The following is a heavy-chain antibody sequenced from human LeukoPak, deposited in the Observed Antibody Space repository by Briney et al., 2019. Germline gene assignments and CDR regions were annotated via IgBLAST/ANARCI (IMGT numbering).Heavy chain of an antibody. Sequence: GGSLRLSCAVSGFTFGDSYMTWIRQAPGKGLGWVSYISSSGTTIYYADSVKRRLTISRDNAKNSLYLQMNSLRAEDTAVYYCARDSYYDSSGYFDYWGQGTLVTVSS. J-gene: IGHJ4*02. D-gene: IGHD3-22*01. CDR3: ARDSYYDSSGYFDY. CDR2: ISSSGTTI. V-gene: IGHV3-11*04. CDR1: GFTFGDSY.